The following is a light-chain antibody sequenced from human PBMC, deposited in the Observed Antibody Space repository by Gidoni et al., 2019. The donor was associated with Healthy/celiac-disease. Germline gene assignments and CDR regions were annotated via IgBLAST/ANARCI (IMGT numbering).Light chain of an antibody. J-gene: IGKJ1*01. CDR1: QSVSSSY. CDR3: QQYGSSPWT. CDR2: GAS. Sequence: ELVLPQSPGTLSLSPGERATLSCRASQSVSSSYLAWYQQKPGQAPRLLIYGASSRATGIPDRFSGSGSGTDFTLTISRREPEDFAVYYCQQYGSSPWTFXQXTKVEIK. V-gene: IGKV3-20*01.